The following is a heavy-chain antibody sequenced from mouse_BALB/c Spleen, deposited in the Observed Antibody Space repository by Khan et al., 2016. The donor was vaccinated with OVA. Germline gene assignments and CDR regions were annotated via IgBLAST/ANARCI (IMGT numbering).Heavy chain of an antibody. V-gene: IGHV3-6*02. Sequence: EVKLLESGPGLVKPSQSLSLTCSVTGYSITSGYYWNWIRQFPGNKLEWMGYKVYDGSNNYNPSLKNRISITRDTSKNQFFLQLNSVNTEDTATYYGVREGRWFAHWGHGTLVTVSA. CDR3: VREGRWFAH. CDR1: GYSITSGYY. J-gene: IGHJ3*01. CDR2: KVYDGSN. D-gene: IGHD3-3*01.